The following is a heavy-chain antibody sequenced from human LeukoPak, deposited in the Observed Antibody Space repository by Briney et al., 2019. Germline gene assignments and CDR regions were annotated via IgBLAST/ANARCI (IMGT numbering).Heavy chain of an antibody. CDR2: VSGRDTST. CDR3: AKWGDYDVLTGYYDSDY. J-gene: IGHJ4*02. CDR1: GFTFSNYA. D-gene: IGHD3-9*01. Sequence: SGGSLRLSCAASGFTFSNYAMSWVRQAPGKGLEWVSAVSGRDTSTYYTDSVKGRFTISRDNSKNTLYPQMNSLSAEDTAIYYCAKWGDYDVLTGYYDSDYWGQGTLVTVSS. V-gene: IGHV3-23*01.